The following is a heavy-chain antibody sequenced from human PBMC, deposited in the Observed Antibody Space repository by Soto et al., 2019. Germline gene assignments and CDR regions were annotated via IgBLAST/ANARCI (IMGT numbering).Heavy chain of an antibody. D-gene: IGHD3-16*02. CDR3: ARGIQYRYGMDV. Sequence: GGSLRLSCAASGFTFSNYAMNWVRQAPGKGLEWVSAISGSGGTTYYADSVKGRFTMSRDNSKNTLYLQMNSLRADDTAVYYCARGIQYRYGMDVWGPGTTVTVSS. CDR1: GFTFSNYA. V-gene: IGHV3-23*01. CDR2: ISGSGGTT. J-gene: IGHJ6*02.